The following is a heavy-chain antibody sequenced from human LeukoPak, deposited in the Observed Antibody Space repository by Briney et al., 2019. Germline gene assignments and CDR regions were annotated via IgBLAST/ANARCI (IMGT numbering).Heavy chain of an antibody. CDR3: ACITVRDDSY. J-gene: IGHJ4*02. Sequence: ASVKVSCKASGYXFTGYYMHWVRQAPGQGLEWMGWINPNSGGTKYAQKFQGRVTMTRDTSISTAYMELSRLRSDDTAVYYCACITVRDDSYWGQGTLVTVSS. CDR2: INPNSGGT. V-gene: IGHV1-2*02. D-gene: IGHD3-10*01. CDR1: GYXFTGYY.